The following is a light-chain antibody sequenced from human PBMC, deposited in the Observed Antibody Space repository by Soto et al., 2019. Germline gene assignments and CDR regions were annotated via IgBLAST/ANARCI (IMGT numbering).Light chain of an antibody. CDR1: QNINNY. CDR3: QQYENLPT. J-gene: IGKJ5*01. CDR2: DAS. V-gene: IGKV1-33*01. Sequence: DIQMTQSPSSLSASVGDRVTITCQASQNINNYLNWYQQKPGRAPKLLIYDASNLEAGVPSRFWGSVSGTDFTFTISRLQPEDIATYYCQQYENLPTFGQGTRLESK.